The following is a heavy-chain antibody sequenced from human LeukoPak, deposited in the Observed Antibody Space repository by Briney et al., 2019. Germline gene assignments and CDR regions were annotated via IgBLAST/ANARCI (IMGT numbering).Heavy chain of an antibody. V-gene: IGHV1-69*13. CDR1: GGTFSSYA. Sequence: SVKVSCKASGGTFSSYAISWVRQAPGQGLEWMGGIIPIFGTANYAQKFQGRVTITADESTSTAYMELSSLRSEDTAVYYCARAGGSYSPSDYWGQGTLVTVSS. CDR2: IIPIFGTA. J-gene: IGHJ4*02. D-gene: IGHD2-21*01. CDR3: ARAGGSYSPSDY.